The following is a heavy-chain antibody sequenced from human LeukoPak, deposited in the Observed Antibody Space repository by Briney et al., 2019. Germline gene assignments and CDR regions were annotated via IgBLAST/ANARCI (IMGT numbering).Heavy chain of an antibody. D-gene: IGHD6-13*01. V-gene: IGHV1-18*01. J-gene: IGHJ3*02. CDR2: ISAYNGNT. Sequence: ASVKVSCKASGYTFTSYGISWVRQAPGQGLEWMGWISAYNGNTNYAQKLQGRVTMTTDTSTSTVYMELSSLRSEDTAVYYCARGQQLETNAFDIWGQGTMVTVSS. CDR3: ARGQQLETNAFDI. CDR1: GYTFTSYG.